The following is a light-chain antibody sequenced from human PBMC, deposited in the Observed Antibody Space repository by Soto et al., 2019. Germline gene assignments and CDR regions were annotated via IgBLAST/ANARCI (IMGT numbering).Light chain of an antibody. V-gene: IGKV3-15*01. J-gene: IGKJ1*01. CDR2: AAS. Sequence: EIVMTQSPATLSVSPGERATISCRASQSVGGNLAGYQQKPGQPPRLLIYAASSRPTGIPARFSGSGSGTEFTHTISSLQSEEFAGYYCQQYNNWSPGTFGQGTKVEIK. CDR1: QSVGGN. CDR3: QQYNNWSPGT.